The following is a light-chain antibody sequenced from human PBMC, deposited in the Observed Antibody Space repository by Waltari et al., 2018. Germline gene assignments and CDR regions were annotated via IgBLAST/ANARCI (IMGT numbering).Light chain of an antibody. V-gene: IGLV8-61*01. CDR2: KAN. CDR1: SGSLSTTSY. J-gene: IGLJ3*02. Sequence: QTVVTQEPSLSVSPGGTVTLTCALSSGSLSTTSYATWYQQTPGQAPRTLVYKANARSSGIPDRFSGSILGNTAALTSTGAQADDESYYYCALYMGSGIWVFGGGTRLTVL. CDR3: ALYMGSGIWV.